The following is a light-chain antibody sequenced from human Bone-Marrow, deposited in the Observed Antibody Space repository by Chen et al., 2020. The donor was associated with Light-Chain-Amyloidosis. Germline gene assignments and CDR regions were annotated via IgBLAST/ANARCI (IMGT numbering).Light chain of an antibody. Sequence: NFMLTQPHSVSESPGKTVIISCTRSSGSIATNYVQWYQQRPGSSPTTVLYEDDQRPPGVPERFSGSIDRSSNAASLTISGRRTEDEADYYCQSYQGSSQGVFGGGTKLTVL. CDR1: SGSIATNY. CDR3: QSYQGSSQGV. CDR2: EDD. J-gene: IGLJ3*02. V-gene: IGLV6-57*01.